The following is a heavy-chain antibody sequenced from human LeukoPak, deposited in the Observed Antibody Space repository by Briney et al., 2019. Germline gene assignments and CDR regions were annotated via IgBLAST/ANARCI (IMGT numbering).Heavy chain of an antibody. CDR3: ARDRHCSSTSCYAPV. CDR1: GFTVSSNY. V-gene: IGHV3-53*01. CDR2: IYSGGST. D-gene: IGHD2-2*01. J-gene: IGHJ4*02. Sequence: GGSLRLSCAASGFTVSSNYMSWVRQAPGKGLEWVSVIYSGGSTYYADSVKGRFTISRDNSKNTLYLQMNSLRAEDTAVHYCARDRHCSSTSCYAPVWGQGTLVTVSS.